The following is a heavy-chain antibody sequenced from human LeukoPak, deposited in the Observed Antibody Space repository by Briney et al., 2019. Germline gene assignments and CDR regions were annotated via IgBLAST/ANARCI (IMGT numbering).Heavy chain of an antibody. D-gene: IGHD2-2*01. CDR1: GGTFSSYA. V-gene: IGHV1-18*01. CDR3: ARFIVVVPAAPFFDY. CDR2: ISAYNGNT. Sequence: ASVKVSCKASGGTFSSYAISWVRQAPGQGLEWMGWISAYNGNTNYAQKLQGRVTMTTDTSTSTAYMELRSLRSDDTAVYYCARFIVVVPAAPFFDYWGQGTLVTVSS. J-gene: IGHJ4*02.